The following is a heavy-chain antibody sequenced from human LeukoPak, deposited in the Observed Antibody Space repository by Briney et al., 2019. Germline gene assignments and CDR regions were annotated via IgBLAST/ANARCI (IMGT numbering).Heavy chain of an antibody. CDR1: GFTFSSYE. CDR2: ISSSGSNI. Sequence: GGSLRLSCAASGFTFSSYEMNWVRQAPGKGLEWVSYISSSGSNIHYAESVKGRFTISRDNAKNTLYLQMDSLRAEDTAIYYCTRGADYWGQGTLVTVSS. V-gene: IGHV3-48*03. J-gene: IGHJ4*02. CDR3: TRGADY.